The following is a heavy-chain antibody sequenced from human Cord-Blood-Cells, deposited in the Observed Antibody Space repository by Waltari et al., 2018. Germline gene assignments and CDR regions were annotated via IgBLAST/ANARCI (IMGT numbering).Heavy chain of an antibody. CDR1: GFTFSDYY. J-gene: IGHJ4*02. Sequence: QVQLVESGGGLVKPGGSLRLSCAASGFTFSDYYMSWIRQAPGKGLGCVSYMSSSGSTIYYADSVKGRFTISRDNAKNSLYLQMNSRRAEDTAVYYCARERGWELLLDYWGQGTLVTVSS. CDR3: ARERGWELLLDY. CDR2: MSSSGSTI. V-gene: IGHV3-11*01. D-gene: IGHD2-15*01.